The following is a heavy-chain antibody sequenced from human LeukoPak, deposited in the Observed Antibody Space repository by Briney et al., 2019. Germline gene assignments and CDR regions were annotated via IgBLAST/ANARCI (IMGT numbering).Heavy chain of an antibody. J-gene: IGHJ3*02. D-gene: IGHD6-19*01. V-gene: IGHV3-20*04. Sequence: GGSLRPSCAASGFTFDDYGMSWVRQAPGKGLEWVSGINWNGGSTGYADSVKGRFTISRDNSKNTLYLQMNSLRAEDTAVYYCAKLGDPGGFSGWGRAFDIWGQGTMATVSS. CDR2: INWNGGST. CDR1: GFTFDDYG. CDR3: AKLGDPGGFSGWGRAFDI.